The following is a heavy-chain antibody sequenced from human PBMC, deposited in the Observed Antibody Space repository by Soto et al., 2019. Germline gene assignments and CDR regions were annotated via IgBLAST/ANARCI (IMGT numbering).Heavy chain of an antibody. V-gene: IGHV3-23*01. J-gene: IGHJ1*01. CDR2: ISGSGGST. Sequence: PGGSLRLSCAASGFTFSSYAMSWVRQAPGKGLEWVSAISGSGGSTYYADSVKGRFTISRDNSKNTVYLQVNSLRGEDTAVYYCAKNCGGNCYSTSRIVFQHWGQGTQVTVSS. D-gene: IGHD2-21*01. CDR1: GFTFSSYA. CDR3: AKNCGGNCYSTSRIVFQH.